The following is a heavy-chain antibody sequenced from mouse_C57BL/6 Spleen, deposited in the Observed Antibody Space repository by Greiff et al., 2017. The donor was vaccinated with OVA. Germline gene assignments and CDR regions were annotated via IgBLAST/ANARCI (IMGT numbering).Heavy chain of an antibody. CDR1: GSTFPSYT. CDR2: INPSSGST. D-gene: IGHD2-4*01. Sequence: VKLMESGAELARPGASVKLSCKASGSTFPSYTMHWVKQRPGQGLEWIGYINPSSGSTKYNQKFKDKATLTADHSSSTAYMQLSSLTSEDSAVYYWARREDYDLYYLDYWGQGTTLTVSS. V-gene: IGHV1-4*01. CDR3: ARREDYDLYYLDY. J-gene: IGHJ2*01.